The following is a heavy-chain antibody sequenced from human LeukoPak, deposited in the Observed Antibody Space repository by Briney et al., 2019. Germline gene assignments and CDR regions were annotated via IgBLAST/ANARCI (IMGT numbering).Heavy chain of an antibody. D-gene: IGHD2-2*02. Sequence: HPGGSLRLSCAASGFTVSSNYMSWVRQAPGKGLEWVSLIYSGGDTYYADSVKGRFTISRDNSKNTLYLQMNNLRADDTAVYYCATRYCSGTSCYRGAFDVWGQGTMVTVSS. CDR3: ATRYCSGTSCYRGAFDV. J-gene: IGHJ3*01. CDR2: IYSGGDT. CDR1: GFTVSSNY. V-gene: IGHV3-66*02.